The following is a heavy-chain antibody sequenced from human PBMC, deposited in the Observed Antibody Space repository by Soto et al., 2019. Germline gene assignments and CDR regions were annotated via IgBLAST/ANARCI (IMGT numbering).Heavy chain of an antibody. CDR1: GFTFSSYG. J-gene: IGHJ4*02. CDR3: AKSGGHPYGDYVVAYFDY. CDR2: ISYDGSNK. D-gene: IGHD4-17*01. Sequence: QVQLVESGGGVVQPGRSLRLSCAASGFTFSSYGMHWVRKAPGKGLEWVAVISYDGSNKYYADSVKGRFTISRDNSKNTLYLQMNSLRAEDTAVYYCAKSGGHPYGDYVVAYFDYWGQGTLVTVSS. V-gene: IGHV3-30*18.